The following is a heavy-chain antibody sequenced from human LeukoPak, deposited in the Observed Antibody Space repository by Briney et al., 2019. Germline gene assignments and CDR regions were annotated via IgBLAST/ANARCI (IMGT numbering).Heavy chain of an antibody. CDR1: TFNFSDDG. V-gene: IGHV3-30*18. CDR3: AKDACGDDCGYFDS. Sequence: VRCLRLSCGESTFNFSDDGMHWVRPAPAKGRGWMALISYDGRTKFYADSLKGRFTIPRDISENTLYLQINSLRPEDTAVYHCAKDACGDDCGYFDSWGQGTLITVSS. CDR2: ISYDGRTK. D-gene: IGHD2-21*02. J-gene: IGHJ4*02.